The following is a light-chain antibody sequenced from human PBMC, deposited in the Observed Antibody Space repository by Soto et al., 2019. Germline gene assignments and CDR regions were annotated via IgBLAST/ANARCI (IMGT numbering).Light chain of an antibody. CDR1: SGSIASNY. Sequence: NFMLTQPHSVSESPGKTVTISCTRSSGSIASNYVQWYQQRPGSAPTTVIYEDNQRPSGVPDRFSGSIDSSSNSASLTISGLKTEDEADYYCQSYDSSILWVLGGGTKLTVL. V-gene: IGLV6-57*03. CDR3: QSYDSSILWV. CDR2: EDN. J-gene: IGLJ3*02.